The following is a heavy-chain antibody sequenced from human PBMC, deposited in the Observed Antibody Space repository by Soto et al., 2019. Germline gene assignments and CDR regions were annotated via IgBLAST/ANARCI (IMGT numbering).Heavy chain of an antibody. Sequence: QLQLQESGSGLVKPSQTLSLTCAVSGGSISSGGYSWSWIRQPPGKGLEWIGYIYHSGSTYYNPSLKSRVTIPVDRSKNQFSLKLSSVTAADTAVYYCARVIAVAGTSSWYFDLWGRGTLVTVSS. CDR3: ARVIAVAGTSSWYFDL. J-gene: IGHJ2*01. CDR2: IYHSGST. V-gene: IGHV4-30-2*01. CDR1: GGSISSGGYS. D-gene: IGHD6-19*01.